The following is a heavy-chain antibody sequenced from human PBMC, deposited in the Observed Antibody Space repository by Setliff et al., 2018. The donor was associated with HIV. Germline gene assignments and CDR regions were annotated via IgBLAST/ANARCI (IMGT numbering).Heavy chain of an antibody. D-gene: IGHD3-3*01. CDR1: GGSISSGSYY. J-gene: IGHJ4*02. CDR2: IYTSGST. Sequence: SETLSLTCTVSGGSISSGSYYWSWIRQPAGKGLEWIGRIYTSGSTNYNPSLKSRVTISVDKSKNQFSLKVTSVTAADTAVYYCASGDNFWSGSYYWGQGTLVTVSS. V-gene: IGHV4-61*02. CDR3: ASGDNFWSGSYY.